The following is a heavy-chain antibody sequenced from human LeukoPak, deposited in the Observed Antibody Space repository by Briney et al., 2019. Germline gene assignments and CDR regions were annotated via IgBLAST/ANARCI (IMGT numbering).Heavy chain of an antibody. CDR1: GFTFSSYA. V-gene: IGHV3-23*01. CDR2: ISGSGGNT. CDR3: AKSYSGSYFDY. Sequence: GRSLRLSCAASGFTFSSYAMNWVRQAPGKGLEWVSAISGSGGNTYYADSVKGRFTISRDNSKNTLYLQMNSLRAEDTAVYYCAKSYSGSYFDYWGQGTLVTVSS. J-gene: IGHJ4*02. D-gene: IGHD1-26*01.